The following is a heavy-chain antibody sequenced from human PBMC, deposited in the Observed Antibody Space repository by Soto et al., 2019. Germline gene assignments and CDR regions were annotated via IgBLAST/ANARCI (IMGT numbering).Heavy chain of an antibody. J-gene: IGHJ5*02. CDR2: ISAYNGNT. D-gene: IGHD6-19*01. V-gene: IGHV1-18*01. Sequence: QVQLVQSGAEVKKPGASVKVSCKASGYTFTSYGISWVRQAPGQGLEWMGWISAYNGNTNYAQKRQGRVTMTTDTSTSTAYMELRSLRSDDTAVYYCARDRAMGWYGGNWFDPWGQGTLVTVSS. CDR3: ARDRAMGWYGGNWFDP. CDR1: GYTFTSYG.